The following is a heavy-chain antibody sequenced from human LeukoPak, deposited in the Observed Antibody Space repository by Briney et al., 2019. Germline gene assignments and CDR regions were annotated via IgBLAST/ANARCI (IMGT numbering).Heavy chain of an antibody. D-gene: IGHD6-13*01. V-gene: IGHV3-7*01. Sequence: GGSLRLSCAASGFTFSTYWMSWVRQAPGKGLEWVANIKQDGSEKYYVDSVKGRFTISRDNAKNSLYLQMNSLRAEDTAVYYCARDGYSSRWYDWGGDYWGQGTLVTVSS. CDR1: GFTFSTYW. CDR3: ARDGYSSRWYDWGGDY. CDR2: IKQDGSEK. J-gene: IGHJ4*02.